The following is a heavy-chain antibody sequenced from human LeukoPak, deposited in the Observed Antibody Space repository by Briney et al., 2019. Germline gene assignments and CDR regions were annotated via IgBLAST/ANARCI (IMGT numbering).Heavy chain of an antibody. CDR3: ATARNFRFEY. Sequence: GRSLRLSCATSGLTFRTTWMHWVHQAPGKGLMWVSRMNGEGTTIDYADSVKGRFTVSRDYAKNTLFLQMNNLRTEDTALYFCATARNFRFEYWGQGSLVIVSA. CDR2: MNGEGTTI. CDR1: GLTFRTTW. V-gene: IGHV3-74*01. J-gene: IGHJ4*02. D-gene: IGHD1-7*01.